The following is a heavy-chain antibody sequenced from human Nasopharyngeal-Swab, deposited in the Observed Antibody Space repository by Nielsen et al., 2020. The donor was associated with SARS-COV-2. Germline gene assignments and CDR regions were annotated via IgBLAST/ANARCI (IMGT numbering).Heavy chain of an antibody. CDR2: INPNSGGT. D-gene: IGHD6-6*01. J-gene: IGHJ4*02. CDR1: GYTFTGYY. V-gene: IGHV1-2*06. CDR3: VRCSSSSRTVPDY. Sequence: ASVKVSCKASGYTFTGYYMHWVRQAPGQGLEWMGRINPNSGGTNYAQKFQGRVTMTRDTSISTAYMELSRLRSDDTAVYYCVRCSSSSRTVPDYWGQGTLVTVSS.